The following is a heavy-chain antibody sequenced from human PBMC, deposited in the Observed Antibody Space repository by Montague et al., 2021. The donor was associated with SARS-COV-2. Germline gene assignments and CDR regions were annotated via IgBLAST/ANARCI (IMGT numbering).Heavy chain of an antibody. D-gene: IGHD3-10*01. V-gene: IGHV4-61*01. Sequence: SETLSLTCTVSSDSVSSGKYFWTWIRQPPGKGLEWIGYIFYTGSANYNPSLKSRVTISVDTSNKQFSLKVNSVTAADTAVYYCAKDGEALAWGTFDIWGQGTMVTVSS. CDR1: SDSVSSGKYF. CDR3: AKDGEALAWGTFDI. CDR2: IFYTGSA. J-gene: IGHJ3*02.